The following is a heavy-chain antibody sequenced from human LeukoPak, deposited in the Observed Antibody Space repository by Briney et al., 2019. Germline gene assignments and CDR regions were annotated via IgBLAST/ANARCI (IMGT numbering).Heavy chain of an antibody. CDR1: GGTFGSYA. V-gene: IGHV1-69*04. CDR2: TIPILGIA. CDR3: ARISGLLDYYYGMDV. J-gene: IGHJ6*02. D-gene: IGHD5-12*01. Sequence: ASVKVSCKASGGTFGSYAISWVRQAPGQGLEWMGRTIPILGIANYAQKFQGRVTITADKSTSTAYMELSSLRSEDTAVYYCARISGLLDYYYGMDVWGQGTTVTVSS.